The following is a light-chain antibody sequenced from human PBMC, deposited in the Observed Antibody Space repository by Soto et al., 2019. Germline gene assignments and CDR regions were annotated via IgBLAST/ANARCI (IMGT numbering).Light chain of an antibody. J-gene: IGKJ1*01. Sequence: DSQRTQSKSTLSESVGDRVTITCRASQTISSWLAWYQQKPGKAPKLLIYKASTLKSGVPSRFSGSGSGTEFTLTISSLQPDDFATYYCQHYNSYSEAFGQVTKVDIK. CDR3: QHYNSYSEA. V-gene: IGKV1-5*03. CDR1: QTISSW. CDR2: KAS.